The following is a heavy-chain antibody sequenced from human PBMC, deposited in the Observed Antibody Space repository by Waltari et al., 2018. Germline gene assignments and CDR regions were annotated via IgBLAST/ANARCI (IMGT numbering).Heavy chain of an antibody. J-gene: IGHJ4*02. CDR2: SNKSGRT. Sequence: QVQLQQWGAGLLKPSETLSLTCAVYGGSFSGYYWSWIRQPPWQGLEWIGESNKSGRTNFTPALKSRVTISLDTSKNQFSLKLSSVTAADTAVYYCARRPNYDSSGYYFDSGYFDYWGQGTLVTVSS. D-gene: IGHD3-22*01. CDR3: ARRPNYDSSGYYFDSGYFDY. V-gene: IGHV4-34*01. CDR1: GGSFSGYY.